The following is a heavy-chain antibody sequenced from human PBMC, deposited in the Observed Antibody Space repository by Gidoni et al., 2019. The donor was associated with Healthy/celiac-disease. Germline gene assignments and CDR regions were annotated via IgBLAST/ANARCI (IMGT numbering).Heavy chain of an antibody. V-gene: IGHV3-30*18. CDR2: ISYDGSNK. CDR3: AKNRATAKISGMDV. CDR1: GFNFSSYG. Sequence: QVQLVESGGGVVQPGRSLRLSCAASGFNFSSYGMHWVRQAPGKGLEWVAVISYDGSNKYYADSVKGRFTISRDNSKNTLYLQMNSLRAEDTAVYYCAKNRATAKISGMDVWGQGTTVTVSS. D-gene: IGHD5-18*01. J-gene: IGHJ6*02.